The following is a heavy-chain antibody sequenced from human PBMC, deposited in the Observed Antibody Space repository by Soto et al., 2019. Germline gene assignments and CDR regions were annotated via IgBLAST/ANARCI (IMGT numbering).Heavy chain of an antibody. CDR3: ARDLDYVFWSGYYTRLYYYYMDV. J-gene: IGHJ6*03. Sequence: GGSLRLSCAASGFTFSSYSMNWVRQAPGKGLEWVSSISSSSSYIYYADSVKGRFTISRDNAKNSLYLQMNSLRAEDTAVYYCARDLDYVFWSGYYTRLYYYYMDVWGKGTTVTVSS. V-gene: IGHV3-21*01. D-gene: IGHD3-3*01. CDR1: GFTFSSYS. CDR2: ISSSSSYI.